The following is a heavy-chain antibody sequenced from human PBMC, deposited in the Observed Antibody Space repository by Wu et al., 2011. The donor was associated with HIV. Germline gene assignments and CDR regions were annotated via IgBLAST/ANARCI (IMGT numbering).Heavy chain of an antibody. Sequence: QVQLVQSGAEVKKPGASVKVSCKASGYTFTSYGINWVRQAPGQGLEWMGWISVYNGNTNYAQKLQGRVTMTTDTSTSTAYMELRSLRSDDTAVYYCARDEGMVRGVIISPNWFDPGPGNLVTVSS. V-gene: IGHV1-18*01. J-gene: IGHJ5*02. D-gene: IGHD3-10*01. CDR2: ISVYNGNT. CDR1: GYTFTSYG. CDR3: ARDEGMVRGVIISPNWFDP.